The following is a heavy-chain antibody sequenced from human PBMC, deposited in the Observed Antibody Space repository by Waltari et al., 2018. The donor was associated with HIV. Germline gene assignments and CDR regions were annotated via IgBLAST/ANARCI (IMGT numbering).Heavy chain of an antibody. V-gene: IGHV3-23*01. D-gene: IGHD2-15*01. Sequence: EVQLLESGGGLVQPGGSLRLSCAASGFTFSSYAMSVVRQAPGKGLYWVSTISGSGDNTYYADSVKGRFTISRDNSKNTLYLQMNSLRAEDTAVYYCAKCGGVWCSGDTCSNWFDPWGQGTLVTVSS. J-gene: IGHJ5*02. CDR2: ISGSGDNT. CDR3: AKCGGVWCSGDTCSNWFDP. CDR1: GFTFSSYA.